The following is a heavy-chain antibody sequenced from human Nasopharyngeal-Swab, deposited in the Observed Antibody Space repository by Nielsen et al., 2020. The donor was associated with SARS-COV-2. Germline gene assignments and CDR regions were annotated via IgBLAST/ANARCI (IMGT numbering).Heavy chain of an antibody. J-gene: IGHJ4*02. D-gene: IGHD5-12*01. CDR2: FYSGGST. V-gene: IGHV3-66*01. Sequence: GESLKISCAASGFTVSSNYMSWVRQAPGKGLEWVSVFYSGGSTYYADSVKDRFTIFRDDSKNTLYLQMNSLRPEDTAVYYCARDPGEWSVATKGYWGQGTLVTVSS. CDR3: ARDPGEWSVATKGY. CDR1: GFTVSSNY.